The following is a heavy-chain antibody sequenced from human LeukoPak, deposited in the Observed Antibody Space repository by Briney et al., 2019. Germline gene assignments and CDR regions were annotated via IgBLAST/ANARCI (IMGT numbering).Heavy chain of an antibody. Sequence: PSETLSLTCTVSGSSISSYYWSWIRQPPGKGLEWIGYIYYSGSTNYNPSLKSRVTISVDTSKNQFSLKLSSVTAADTAVYFCARAFHWNYGSNWFDPWGQGTLVTVSS. CDR3: ARAFHWNYGSNWFDP. CDR1: GSSISSYY. CDR2: IYYSGST. V-gene: IGHV4-59*01. J-gene: IGHJ5*02. D-gene: IGHD1-7*01.